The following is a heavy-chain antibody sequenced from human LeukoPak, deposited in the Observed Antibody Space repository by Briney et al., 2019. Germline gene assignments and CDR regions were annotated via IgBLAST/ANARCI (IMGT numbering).Heavy chain of an antibody. V-gene: IGHV4-39*01. Sequence: PSVTLSLTCTVSGGSISSSSYYWGWIRQPPGKGLEWIGSIYYSGSTYYNPSLKSRVTISVDTSKNQFSLKLSSVTAADTAVYYCASKGATYSSSWYYFDYWGQGTLVTVSS. D-gene: IGHD6-13*01. J-gene: IGHJ4*02. CDR3: ASKGATYSSSWYYFDY. CDR1: GGSISSSSYY. CDR2: IYYSGST.